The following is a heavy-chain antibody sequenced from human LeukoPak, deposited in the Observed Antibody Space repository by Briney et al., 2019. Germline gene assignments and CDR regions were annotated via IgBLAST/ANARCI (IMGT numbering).Heavy chain of an antibody. Sequence: GGSLRLSCAASGFTFSSYEMNWVRQAPGKGLEWVALISYDGSNKYYADSVKGRFTIYRDNSKNTLYLQMNSLRAEDTAMYYCARFSGGVDYGDYRKDYWGQGTLVTVSS. J-gene: IGHJ4*02. D-gene: IGHD4-17*01. CDR1: GFTFSSYE. CDR3: ARFSGGVDYGDYRKDY. CDR2: ISYDGSNK. V-gene: IGHV3-30*03.